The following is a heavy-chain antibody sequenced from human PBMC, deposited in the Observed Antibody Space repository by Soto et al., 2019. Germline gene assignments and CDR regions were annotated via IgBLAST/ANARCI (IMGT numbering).Heavy chain of an antibody. Sequence: PSETLSLTCTVSGGSISSYYWSWIRQPPGKGLEWIGYIYYSGSTNYNPSLKSRVTISVDTSKNQFSLKLSSVTAADTAVYYCARAVGPEEVYYYYYGMDVWGQGTTVTVSS. CDR2: IYYSGST. CDR3: ARAVGPEEVYYYYYGMDV. J-gene: IGHJ6*02. CDR1: GGSISSYY. V-gene: IGHV4-59*01.